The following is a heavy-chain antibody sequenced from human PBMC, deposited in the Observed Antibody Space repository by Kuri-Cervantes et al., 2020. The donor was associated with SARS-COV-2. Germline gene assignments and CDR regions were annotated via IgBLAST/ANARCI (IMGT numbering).Heavy chain of an antibody. V-gene: IGHV4-59*01. CDR1: GASISGNC. Sequence: GSLRLSCTVSGASISGNCWTWIRQSPGEGLEWIAYIHYNGDPSYSPFFKSRVTISVDRSMNQISLKLYSVTAADTAVYYCARNDYVRLFYGLDVWGQGTTVTVSS. J-gene: IGHJ6*02. D-gene: IGHD3-16*01. CDR2: IHYNGDP. CDR3: ARNDYVRLFYGLDV.